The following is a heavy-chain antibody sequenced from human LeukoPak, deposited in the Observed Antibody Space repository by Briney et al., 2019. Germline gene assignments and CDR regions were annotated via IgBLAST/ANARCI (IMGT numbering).Heavy chain of an antibody. CDR1: GGSISSSSYY. CDR2: IYYSGST. J-gene: IGHJ4*02. D-gene: IGHD2-2*01. V-gene: IGHV4-39*01. Sequence: PSETLSLTCTVSGGSISSSSYYWGWIRQPPGKGLEWIGSIYYSGSTYYNPSLKSRVTISVDTSKNQFSLKLSSVTAADTAVYYCARHGPRGDCSSTSCYDYWGQGTLVTVSS. CDR3: ARHGPRGDCSSTSCYDY.